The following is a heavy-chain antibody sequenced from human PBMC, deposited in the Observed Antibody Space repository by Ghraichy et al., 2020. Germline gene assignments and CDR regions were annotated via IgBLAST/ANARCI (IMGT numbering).Heavy chain of an antibody. V-gene: IGHV1-18*01. D-gene: IGHD3-16*02. J-gene: IGHJ4*02. CDR2: ISAYNGNT. Sequence: ASVKVSCKASGYTFTSYGISWVRQAPGQGLEWMGWISAYNGNTNYAQKLQGRVTMTTDTSTSTAYMELRSLRSDDTAVHYCARDITYVWGSYRPSWYFDYWGQGTLVTVSS. CDR3: ARDITYVWGSYRPSWYFDY. CDR1: GYTFTSYG.